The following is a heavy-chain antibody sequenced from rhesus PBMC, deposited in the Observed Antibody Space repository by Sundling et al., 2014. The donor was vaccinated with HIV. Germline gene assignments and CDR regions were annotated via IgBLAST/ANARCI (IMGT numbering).Heavy chain of an antibody. J-gene: IGHJ4*01. CDR1: GFAFSSFG. V-gene: IGHV3-136*01. Sequence: EVQLVESGGGLVQPGGSLRLSCAASGFAFSSFGMTWVRQAPGKGLEWVSSISSAGTYIYYADSVKGRFTISRDNAKNSLSLQMNSLRAEDTAVYYCTRGIAAAAFDYWGQGVLVTVSS. CDR3: TRGIAAAAFDY. D-gene: IGHD6-31*01. CDR2: ISSAGTYI.